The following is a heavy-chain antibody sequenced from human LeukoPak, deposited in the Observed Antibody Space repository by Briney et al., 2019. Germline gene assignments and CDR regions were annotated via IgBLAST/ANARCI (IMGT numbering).Heavy chain of an antibody. V-gene: IGHV1-69*05. Sequence: ASVKVSCKASGGTFSSYAISWVRQAPGQGLEWMGGIIPIFGTANYAQKFQGRVTITTDESTSTAYMELSSLRSEDTAVYYCARADCGGDCYYQDSDFWFDPWGQGTLVTVSS. CDR1: GGTFSSYA. CDR2: IIPIFGTA. CDR3: ARADCGGDCYYQDSDFWFDP. J-gene: IGHJ5*02. D-gene: IGHD2-21*02.